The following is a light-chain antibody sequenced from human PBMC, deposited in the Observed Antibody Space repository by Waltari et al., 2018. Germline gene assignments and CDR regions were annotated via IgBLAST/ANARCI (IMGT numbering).Light chain of an antibody. CDR3: NSGDSSAFRWV. CDR1: SVRNHY. V-gene: IGLV3-19*01. J-gene: IGLJ3*02. CDR2: DKN. Sequence: SSELTQGPPVSVALGQTVRITCQGDSVRNHYASWYQQKPGQAPILVIYDKNNRPRGIPDRFSGAISGDTASLTITGARAEDEADYYCNSGDSSAFRWVFGAGTRLTVL.